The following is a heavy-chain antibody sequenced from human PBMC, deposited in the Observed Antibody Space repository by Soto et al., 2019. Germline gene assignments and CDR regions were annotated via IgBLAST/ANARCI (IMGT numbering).Heavy chain of an antibody. D-gene: IGHD2-8*01. CDR2: ISYDGSNK. Sequence: GGSLRLSCAASGFTFSSYAMHWVRQAPGKGLEWVAVISYDGSNKYYADSVKGRFTISRDNSKNTLYLEMNSLRAEDTAAYYCASVNGAYVFDYWGQGTQVTVSS. J-gene: IGHJ4*02. CDR1: GFTFSSYA. V-gene: IGHV3-30-3*01. CDR3: ASVNGAYVFDY.